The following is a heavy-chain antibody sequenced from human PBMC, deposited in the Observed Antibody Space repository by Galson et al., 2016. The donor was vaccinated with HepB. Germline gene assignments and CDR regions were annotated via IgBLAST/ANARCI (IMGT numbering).Heavy chain of an antibody. V-gene: IGHV1-8*01. Sequence: SVKVSCKASGYSFTTQDINWVREAPGQGLEWLGWMNPNTGNTGYAQNLQGRVTMTRNTSISTAYMELSSLRSEDTAVYYCASRLSIFEDYWGQGTLVTVSS. J-gene: IGHJ4*02. CDR3: ASRLSIFEDY. CDR1: GYSFTTQD. CDR2: MNPNTGNT. D-gene: IGHD3-3*01.